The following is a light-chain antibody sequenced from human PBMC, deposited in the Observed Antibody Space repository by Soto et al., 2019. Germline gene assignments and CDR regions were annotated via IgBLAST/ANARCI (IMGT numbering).Light chain of an antibody. CDR2: KND. V-gene: IGLV1-47*01. CDR3: ATWTDSLSGVL. CDR1: SSNIGSNY. J-gene: IGLJ3*02. Sequence: QSVLTQPPSASGTPGQRVTISCSGSSSNIGSNYVYWYQQFPETAPKVLIYKNDQRPSGVPDRFSGSKSGTSASLAISGLRSEDEADYYCATWTDSLSGVLFGGGTKLTVL.